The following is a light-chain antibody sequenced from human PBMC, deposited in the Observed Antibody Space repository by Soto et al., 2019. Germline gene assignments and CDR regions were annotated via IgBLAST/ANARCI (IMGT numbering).Light chain of an antibody. CDR2: GSS. CDR1: QSVSSNY. V-gene: IGKV3-20*01. J-gene: IGKJ4*01. Sequence: IVLTQSPGTLSLSPGERATLSCRASQSVSSNYLAWYQQKPGQAPRFLVYGSSNRATGIPDRFSASGSGTDFTLTISRLEPEDFAVYYCQQYGSSPQNFGGGTKVEIK. CDR3: QQYGSSPQN.